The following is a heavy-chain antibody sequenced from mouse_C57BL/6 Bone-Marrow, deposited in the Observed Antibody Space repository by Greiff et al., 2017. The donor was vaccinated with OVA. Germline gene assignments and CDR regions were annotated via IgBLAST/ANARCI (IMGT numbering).Heavy chain of an antibody. V-gene: IGHV14-4*01. CDR1: GFNIKDDY. D-gene: IGHD2-4*01. CDR2: IDPENGDT. Sequence: VQLQQSGAELVRPGASVKLSCTASGFNIKDDYMHWVKQRPEQGLEWIGWIDPENGDTEYASKFQGKATITADTSSNTAYLQLSSLTSEDTAVYYCTTSYDYDVYYFDYWGQGTTLTVSS. J-gene: IGHJ2*01. CDR3: TTSYDYDVYYFDY.